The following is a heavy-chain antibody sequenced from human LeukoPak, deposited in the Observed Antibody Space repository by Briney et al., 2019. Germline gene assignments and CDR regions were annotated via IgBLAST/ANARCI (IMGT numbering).Heavy chain of an antibody. J-gene: IGHJ4*02. Sequence: GGSLRLSCAASGFTFSSYAMDWVRQAPGKGLEWVAFIRSDGSNKYYADSVKGRFTISRDNSKNTLYLQMHSLRAEDTAVYYCANFKAAAADYWGQGTLVTVSS. V-gene: IGHV3-30*02. CDR1: GFTFSSYA. D-gene: IGHD6-13*01. CDR2: IRSDGSNK. CDR3: ANFKAAAADY.